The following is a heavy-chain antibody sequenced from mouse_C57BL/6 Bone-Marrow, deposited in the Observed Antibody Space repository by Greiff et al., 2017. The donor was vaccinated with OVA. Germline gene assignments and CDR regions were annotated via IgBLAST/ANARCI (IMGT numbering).Heavy chain of an antibody. V-gene: IGHV5-17*01. J-gene: IGHJ2*01. CDR2: ISSGSSTI. CDR3: ARGDYYGSSYDY. D-gene: IGHD1-1*01. Sequence: EVHVVESGGGLVKPGGSLKLSCAASGFTFSDYGMHWVRQAPEKGLEWVAYISSGSSTIYYADTVKGRFTISRDNAKNTLFLQMTSLRSEDTAMYYCARGDYYGSSYDYWGQGTTLTVSS. CDR1: GFTFSDYG.